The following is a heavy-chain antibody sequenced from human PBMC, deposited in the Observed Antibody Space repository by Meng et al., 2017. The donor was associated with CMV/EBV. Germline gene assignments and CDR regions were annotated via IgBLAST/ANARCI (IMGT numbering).Heavy chain of an antibody. Sequence: GGSLRLSCTASGFTFGDYAMSWVRQAPGKGLEWVSGISGSGGRTYYADPVKGRFTISRDNSKNTLYLQMNSLRAEDTAVYYCAKLDGYNFPAYYFDYWGQGTLDTVSS. CDR1: GFTFGDYA. V-gene: IGHV3-23*01. CDR3: AKLDGYNFPAYYFDY. J-gene: IGHJ4*02. CDR2: ISGSGGRT. D-gene: IGHD5-24*01.